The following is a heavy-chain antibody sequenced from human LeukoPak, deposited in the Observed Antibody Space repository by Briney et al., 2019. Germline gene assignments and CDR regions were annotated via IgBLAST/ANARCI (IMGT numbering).Heavy chain of an antibody. CDR1: GFTFEDYT. J-gene: IGHJ4*02. CDR3: VKDLSYESSGHVFDS. V-gene: IGHV3-43*01. D-gene: IGHD3-22*01. CDR2: ISWDGTA. Sequence: GGSLRLSCAASGFTFEDYTMHWVRQAPGKTLEWVSFISWDGTAYYTDSVKGRFTISRDNSKNSLYLQMDTLRSEETAFYYCVKDLSYESSGHVFDSWGQGTLVTVAS.